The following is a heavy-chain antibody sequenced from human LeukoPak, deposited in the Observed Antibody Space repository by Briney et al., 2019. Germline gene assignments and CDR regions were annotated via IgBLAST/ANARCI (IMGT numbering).Heavy chain of an antibody. J-gene: IGHJ3*02. CDR2: IYSDNT. CDR1: GFTVSTNS. Sequence: GGSLRLSCTVSGFTVSTNSMSWVRQAPGKGLEWVSFIYSDNTHYSDSVKGRFTISRDNSKNTLYLQMNSLRAEDTAVYYCARGVWFGGYLVGAFDIWGQGTMVTVSS. D-gene: IGHD3-10*01. CDR3: ARGVWFGGYLVGAFDI. V-gene: IGHV3-53*01.